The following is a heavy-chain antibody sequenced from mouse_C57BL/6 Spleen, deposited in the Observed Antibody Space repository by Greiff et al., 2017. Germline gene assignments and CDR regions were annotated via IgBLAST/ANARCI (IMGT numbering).Heavy chain of an antibody. D-gene: IGHD2-3*01. CDR3: AGWDGDGYYDYAMDY. Sequence: QVQLQQSGAELARPGASVTMSCKASGYTFTSYTMHWVKQRPGQGLEWIGYINPSSGYTKYNQKFKDKATLTADKSSSTAYMQLSSLTSEDSAVYYCAGWDGDGYYDYAMDYWGQGTSVTVSS. V-gene: IGHV1-4*01. CDR1: GYTFTSYT. J-gene: IGHJ4*01. CDR2: INPSSGYT.